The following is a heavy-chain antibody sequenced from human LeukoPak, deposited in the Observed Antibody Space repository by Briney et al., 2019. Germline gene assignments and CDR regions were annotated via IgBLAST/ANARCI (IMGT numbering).Heavy chain of an antibody. CDR2: ISYDGSNK. J-gene: IGHJ6*02. V-gene: IGHV3-30*18. CDR1: GFTFSSYG. CDR3: AKELGGYCSSTSCYYYYGMDV. D-gene: IGHD2-2*01. Sequence: GGSLRLSCAASGFTFSSYGMHWVRQAPGKGLEWVAVISYDGSNKYYADSVKGGFTISRDNSKNTLYLQMNSLRAEDTAVYYCAKELGGYCSSTSCYYYYGMDVWGQGTTVTVSS.